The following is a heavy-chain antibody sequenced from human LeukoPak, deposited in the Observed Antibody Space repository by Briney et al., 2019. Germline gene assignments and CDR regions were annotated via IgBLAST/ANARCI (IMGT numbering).Heavy chain of an antibody. CDR2: INPSGGSI. J-gene: IGHJ4*02. V-gene: IGHV1-46*01. CDR1: GYTFSIYY. Sequence: ASVKVSCKASGYTFSIYYMHWVRQAPGQGLEWMGKINPSGGSISYAQKFQGRVTMTRDMSTSIVYMELSSLRSEDTAVYYCARDRKPYLEALRRGDYFDYWGQGTLVTVSS. D-gene: IGHD3-16*01. CDR3: ARDRKPYLEALRRGDYFDY.